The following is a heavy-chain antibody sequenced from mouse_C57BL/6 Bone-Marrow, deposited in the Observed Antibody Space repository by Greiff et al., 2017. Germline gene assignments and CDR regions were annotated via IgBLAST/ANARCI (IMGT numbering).Heavy chain of an antibody. Sequence: VQRVESGAELVKPGASVKISCKASGYAFSSYWINWVKQRPGKGLEWIGQIYPGDGDTNYNGKFKGKATLTADKSSSTAYMQLSSLTSEDSAVYLCARSGMITTDYYAMDYWGQGTSVTVSS. CDR2: IYPGDGDT. V-gene: IGHV1-80*01. CDR1: GYAFSSYW. J-gene: IGHJ4*01. CDR3: ARSGMITTDYYAMDY. D-gene: IGHD2-4*01.